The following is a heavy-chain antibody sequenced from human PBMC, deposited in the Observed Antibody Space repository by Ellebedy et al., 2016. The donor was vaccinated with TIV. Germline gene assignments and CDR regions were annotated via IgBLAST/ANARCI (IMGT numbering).Heavy chain of an antibody. V-gene: IGHV1-2*02. D-gene: IGHD2-2*01. J-gene: IGHJ4*02. CDR2: INSNSGVT. CDR3: AREDSCGSTTCHIDY. Sequence: ASVKVSCXASGYTFTDYYMHWVRQAPGQGLEWMGWINSNSGVTNYPQKFQGRVTMTKDTSISTAYMELSRLRSDDTAVYYCAREDSCGSTTCHIDYWGQGTLVTVSS. CDR1: GYTFTDYY.